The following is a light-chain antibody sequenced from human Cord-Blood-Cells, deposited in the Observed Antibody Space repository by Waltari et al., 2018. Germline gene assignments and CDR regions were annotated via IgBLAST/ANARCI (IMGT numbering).Light chain of an antibody. CDR2: LGS. CDR3: MQALQTPT. J-gene: IGKJ3*01. Sequence: DIAMTQSPLSLPVTPGERASISCSSSQSLLHSNGYNYLDWYLQKPGQSPQLLIYLGSNRASGVPDRFSGSGSGTDFTLKISRVEAEDVGVYYCMQALQTPTFGPGTKVDIK. CDR1: QSLLHSNGYNY. V-gene: IGKV2-28*01.